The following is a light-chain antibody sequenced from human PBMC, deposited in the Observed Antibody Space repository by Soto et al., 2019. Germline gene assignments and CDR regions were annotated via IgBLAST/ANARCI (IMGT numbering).Light chain of an antibody. V-gene: IGKV3-20*01. CDR3: QHYGSSPFA. Sequence: EIVLTQSPGTLSLSPGEGATLSCRASQSLSSSYLAWYQQKPGQAPRLLIYGASSRATGIPDRFSGSGSGTDFTLTISRLEPEDFAVYYCQHYGSSPFAFGQEIKVEIK. J-gene: IGKJ1*01. CDR1: QSLSSSY. CDR2: GAS.